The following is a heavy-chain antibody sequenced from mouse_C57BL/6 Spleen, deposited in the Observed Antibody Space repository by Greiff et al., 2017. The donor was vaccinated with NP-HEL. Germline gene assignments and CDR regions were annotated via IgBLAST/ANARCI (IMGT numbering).Heavy chain of an antibody. CDR1: GYTFTSYW. V-gene: IGHV1-74*01. D-gene: IGHD1-1*01. J-gene: IGHJ1*03. CDR2: IHPSDSDT. Sequence: QVQLQQPGAELVKSGASVKVSCKASGYTFTSYWMHWVKQRPGQGLEWIGRIHPSDSDTNYNQKFKGKATLTVDKSSSTAYMQLSSLTSEDSAVYYCAIPNTTVVVDLWYFDVWGTGTTVTVSS. CDR3: AIPNTTVVVDLWYFDV.